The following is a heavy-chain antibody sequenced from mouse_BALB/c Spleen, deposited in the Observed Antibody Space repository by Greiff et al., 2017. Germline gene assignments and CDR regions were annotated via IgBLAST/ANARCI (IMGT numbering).Heavy chain of an antibody. Sequence: VQLQQSGTVLARPGASVKMSCKASGYSFTSYWMHWVKQRPGQGLEWIGAIYPGNSDTSYNQKFKGKAKLTAVTSASTAYMELSSLTNEDSAVYYCTRWRTTVVADYWGQGTTLTVSS. V-gene: IGHV1-5*01. CDR3: TRWRTTVVADY. D-gene: IGHD1-1*01. CDR2: IYPGNSDT. CDR1: GYSFTSYW. J-gene: IGHJ2*01.